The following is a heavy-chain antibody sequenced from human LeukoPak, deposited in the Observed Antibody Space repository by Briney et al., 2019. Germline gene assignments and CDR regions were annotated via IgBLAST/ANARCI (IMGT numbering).Heavy chain of an antibody. Sequence: ASVKVSCKASGYTFTSYYMHWVRQAPGQGLEWMGWINAGNGNTKYSQKFQGRVTITRDTSASTAYMELSSLRSEDTAVYYCARGLVDCSSTSCLTYYYYYGMDVWGQGTTVTVSS. CDR1: GYTFTSYY. CDR3: ARGLVDCSSTSCLTYYYYYGMDV. V-gene: IGHV1-3*01. J-gene: IGHJ6*02. D-gene: IGHD2-2*01. CDR2: INAGNGNT.